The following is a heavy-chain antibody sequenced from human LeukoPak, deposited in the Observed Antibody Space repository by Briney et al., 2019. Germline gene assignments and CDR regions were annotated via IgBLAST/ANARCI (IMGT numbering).Heavy chain of an antibody. CDR3: TFFDRTGYRDY. V-gene: IGHV3-74*01. Sequence: ETLSLTCTVSGDSISSSSYYWGWIRQPPGKGLVWVSRINSDGSSTSYADSVKGRFSISRDNARNTLYLQMNSLRAEDTAVYYCTFFDRTGYRDYWGQGTLVTVSS. J-gene: IGHJ4*02. CDR2: INSDGSST. D-gene: IGHD1-1*01. CDR1: GDSISSSSYY.